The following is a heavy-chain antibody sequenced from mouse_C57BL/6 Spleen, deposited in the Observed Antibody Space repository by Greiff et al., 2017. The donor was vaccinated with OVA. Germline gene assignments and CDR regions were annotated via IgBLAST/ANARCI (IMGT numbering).Heavy chain of an antibody. D-gene: IGHD1-1*02. J-gene: IGHJ4*01. CDR2: IDPSDSYT. Sequence: QVQLQQPGAELVKPGASVKLSCKASGYTFTSYWMQWVKQRPGQGLEWIGEIDPSDSYTNYNQKFKGKATLTVDTSSSTAYMQLSSLTSEDSAVYYCARSNGQAYAMDYWGQGTSVTVSS. CDR3: ARSNGQAYAMDY. V-gene: IGHV1-50*01. CDR1: GYTFTSYW.